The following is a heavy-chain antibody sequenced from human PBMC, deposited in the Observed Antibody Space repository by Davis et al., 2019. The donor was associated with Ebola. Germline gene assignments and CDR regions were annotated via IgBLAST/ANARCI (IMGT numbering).Heavy chain of an antibody. J-gene: IGHJ4*02. CDR2: IYYSGST. CDR1: GGSFSDFY. D-gene: IGHD4-17*01. CDR3: ASRDYDDDY. V-gene: IGHV4-34*01. Sequence: SETLSLTCAVYGGSFSDFYWSWLRQPPGKGLEWIGSIYYSGSTYYNPSLKSRVTISVDTSKNQFTLKLSSVTAADTAVYYCASRDYDDDYWGQGILVIVSS.